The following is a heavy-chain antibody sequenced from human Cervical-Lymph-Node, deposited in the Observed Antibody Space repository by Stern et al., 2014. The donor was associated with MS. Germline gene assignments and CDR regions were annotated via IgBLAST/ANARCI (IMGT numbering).Heavy chain of an antibody. CDR2: IHYSGGT. J-gene: IGHJ4*02. CDR3: ARVPDYGDAFFDY. Sequence: VQLQESGPGLVKPSQTLSLTCTVSGGSISSGDNYWSWIRQPPGKGPEWIGYIHYSGGTYFNPSLKSRATISADTSKNRFSLKLNSMTAADTAVYYCARVPDYGDAFFDYWGQGILVTVSS. D-gene: IGHD4-17*01. CDR1: GGSISSGDNY. V-gene: IGHV4-30-4*01.